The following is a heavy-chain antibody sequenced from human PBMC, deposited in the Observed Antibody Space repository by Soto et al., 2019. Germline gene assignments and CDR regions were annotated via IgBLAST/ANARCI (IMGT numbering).Heavy chain of an antibody. V-gene: IGHV3-9*01. CDR3: AREGYCSSTSCHDAFDI. CDR2: ISWNSGSI. CDR1: GFTFDDYA. D-gene: IGHD2-2*01. J-gene: IGHJ3*02. Sequence: GGSLRLSCAASGFTFDDYAMHWVRQAPGKGLEWVSGISWNSGSIGYADSVKGRFTISRDNAKNSLYLQMNSLRAEDTALYYCAREGYCSSTSCHDAFDIWCQGTMVTVSS.